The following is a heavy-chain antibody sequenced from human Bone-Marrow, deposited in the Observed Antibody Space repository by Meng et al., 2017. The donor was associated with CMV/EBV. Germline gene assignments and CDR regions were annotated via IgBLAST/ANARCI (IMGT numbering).Heavy chain of an antibody. CDR2: ISSSSSTI. V-gene: IGHV3-48*04. J-gene: IGHJ4*02. D-gene: IGHD1-26*01. CDR3: ARDRWVLLHPFDY. Sequence: GESLKISCAASGFTFSSYSMNWVRQAPGKGLEWVSYISSSSSTIYYADSVKGRFTISRDNAKNSLYLQMNSLRAEDTAVYYCARDRWVLLHPFDYWGQGTLVTVSS. CDR1: GFTFSSYS.